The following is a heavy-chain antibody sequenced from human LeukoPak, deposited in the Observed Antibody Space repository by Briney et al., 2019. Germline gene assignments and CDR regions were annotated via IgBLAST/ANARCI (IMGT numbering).Heavy chain of an antibody. CDR3: ASNSGSYLGGDY. J-gene: IGHJ4*02. Sequence: ASVKVSCKASGYTFTSYGISWVRQAPGQGLEWMGWISVYNGNTNYAQKLQGRVTMTTDTSTSTAYMELRSLRSDDTAAYYCASNSGSYLGGDYWGQGTLVTVSS. CDR2: ISVYNGNT. D-gene: IGHD1-26*01. CDR1: GYTFTSYG. V-gene: IGHV1-18*01.